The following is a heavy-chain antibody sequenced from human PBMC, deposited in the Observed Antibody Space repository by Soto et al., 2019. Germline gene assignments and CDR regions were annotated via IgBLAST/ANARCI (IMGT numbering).Heavy chain of an antibody. CDR3: ARLFEILPARMYSSGWYGDYYYYMDV. CDR1: GGSISSYY. J-gene: IGHJ6*03. D-gene: IGHD6-19*01. CDR2: IYYSGST. Sequence: PSETLSLTCTVSGGSISSYYWSWIRQPPGKGLEWIGYIYYSGSTNYNPSLKSRVTISVDTSKNQFSLKLSSVTAADTAVYYCARLFEILPARMYSSGWYGDYYYYMDVWGKGTTVTVSS. V-gene: IGHV4-59*08.